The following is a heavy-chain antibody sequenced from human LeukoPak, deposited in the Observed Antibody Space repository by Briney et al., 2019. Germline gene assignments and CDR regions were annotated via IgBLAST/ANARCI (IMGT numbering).Heavy chain of an antibody. CDR3: ARRGSGSYYKPYDAFDI. V-gene: IGHV1-69*04. J-gene: IGHJ3*02. Sequence: ASVKVSCKASGGTFSSYAISWVRQAPGQGVEWMGRIIPILGIANYAQKFQGRVTITADKSTSTAYMELSSLRSEDTAVYYCARRGSGSYYKPYDAFDIWGQGTMVTVSS. D-gene: IGHD3-10*01. CDR2: IIPILGIA. CDR1: GGTFSSYA.